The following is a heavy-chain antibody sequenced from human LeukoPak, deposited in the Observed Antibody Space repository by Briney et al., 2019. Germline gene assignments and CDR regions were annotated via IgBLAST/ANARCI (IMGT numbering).Heavy chain of an antibody. Sequence: TCTVSGGSISSSSXYWGWIRQPPXXGLEWIGYIYYSGSTNYNPSLKSRVTISVDTSKNQFSLKLSSVTAADTAVYYCAGIPVAGTGYWGQGTLVTVSS. CDR3: AGIPVAGTGY. V-gene: IGHV4-61*05. J-gene: IGHJ4*02. CDR1: GGSISSSSXY. D-gene: IGHD6-19*01. CDR2: IYYSGST.